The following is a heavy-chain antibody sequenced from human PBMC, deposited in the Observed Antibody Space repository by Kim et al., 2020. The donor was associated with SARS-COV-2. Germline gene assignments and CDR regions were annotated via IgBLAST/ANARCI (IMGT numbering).Heavy chain of an antibody. CDR3: ARDFHSGSYWNDAFDI. CDR2: ISYDGSSK. Sequence: GGSLRLSCAXSGFTFTSYAMHWVRQTPGKGLEWVTVISYDGSSKYYADSVTGRFTISRDNSKNTLYLQMNSLRAEDTAVYSCARDFHSGSYWNDAFDIWGQGTMVTVSS. CDR1: GFTFTSYA. J-gene: IGHJ3*02. D-gene: IGHD1-26*01. V-gene: IGHV3-30-3*01.